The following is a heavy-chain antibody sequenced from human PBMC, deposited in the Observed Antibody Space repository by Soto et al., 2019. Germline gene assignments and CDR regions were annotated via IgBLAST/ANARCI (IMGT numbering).Heavy chain of an antibody. J-gene: IGHJ4*02. CDR3: ARVEGGYYGSGSYGFDY. CDR1: GFTFSNYW. Sequence: EVQLVESGGGLVQPGGSLSLSCAASGFTFSNYWMTWVRQAPGKGLEWVANIKQDGSEKYYVDSVKGRSTISRDNAKNSVYLHMDSLRVEDTAVYYCARVEGGYYGSGSYGFDYWGQGSLVTVCS. D-gene: IGHD3-10*01. V-gene: IGHV3-7*01. CDR2: IKQDGSEK.